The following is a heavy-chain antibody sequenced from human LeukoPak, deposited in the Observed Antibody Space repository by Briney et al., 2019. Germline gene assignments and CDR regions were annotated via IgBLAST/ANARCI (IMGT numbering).Heavy chain of an antibody. V-gene: IGHV1-69*06. CDR2: IIPVFGTA. J-gene: IGHJ5*02. Sequence: SVKVSCKASGGTFSSYAISWVRQAPGQGLEWMGGIIPVFGTANYAQKFQGRVTITADKSTSTAYMELSSLRSEDTAVYYCARDYQGVTVGFDPWGQGTLVTVSS. D-gene: IGHD3-10*01. CDR1: GGTFSSYA. CDR3: ARDYQGVTVGFDP.